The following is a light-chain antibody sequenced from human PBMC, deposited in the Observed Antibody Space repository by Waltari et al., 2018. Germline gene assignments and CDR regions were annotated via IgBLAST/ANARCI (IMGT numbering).Light chain of an antibody. CDR2: KAS. Sequence: DIQMTQSPSTLSASVGDRVTITCRASQSISSWLAWYQQEPGKAPKLLIEKASSLESGVPSRFSGSGSGTEFTLTISSLQPDDFATYYCQQYNSYPYTFGQGTKLEIK. V-gene: IGKV1-5*03. CDR3: QQYNSYPYT. CDR1: QSISSW. J-gene: IGKJ2*01.